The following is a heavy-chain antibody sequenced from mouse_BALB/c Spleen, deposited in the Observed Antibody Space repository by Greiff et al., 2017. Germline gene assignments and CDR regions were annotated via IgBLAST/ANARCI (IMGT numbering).Heavy chain of an antibody. D-gene: IGHD1-1*01. CDR3: ARYCYGSSSWFAY. CDR2: ISSGGGNT. J-gene: IGHJ3*01. CDR1: GFTFSSYT. Sequence: EVHLVESGGGLVKPGGSLKLSCAASGFTFSSYTMSWVRQTPEKRLEWVATISSGGGNTYYPDSVKGRFTISRDNAKNNLYLQMSSLRSEDTALYYCARYCYGSSSWFAYWGQGTLVTVSA. V-gene: IGHV5-9*03.